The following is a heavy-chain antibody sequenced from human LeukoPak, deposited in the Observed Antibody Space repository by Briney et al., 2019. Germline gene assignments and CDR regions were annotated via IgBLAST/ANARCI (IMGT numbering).Heavy chain of an antibody. D-gene: IGHD6-19*01. CDR2: IKSKTDGGTT. V-gene: IGHV3-15*01. CDR3: TTDLAFGIAVAGHPPMDV. J-gene: IGHJ6*03. CDR1: GFTFSNAW. Sequence: AGGSLRLSCAASGFTFSNAWMSWVRQAPGKGLEWVGRIKSKTDGGTTDYAAPVKGRFTISRDDSKNTLYLQMNSLKTEDTAVYYCTTDLAFGIAVAGHPPMDVWGKGTTVTVSS.